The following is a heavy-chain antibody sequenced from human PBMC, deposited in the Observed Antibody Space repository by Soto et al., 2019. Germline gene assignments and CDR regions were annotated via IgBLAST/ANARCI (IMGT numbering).Heavy chain of an antibody. D-gene: IGHD4-17*01. CDR1: GGSISSGGYS. V-gene: IGHV4-30-2*01. CDR2: MYHSGST. CDR3: ARLSTVVTPIDY. J-gene: IGHJ4*02. Sequence: SETLSLTCAVSGGSISSGGYSWSWIRQPPGKGLEWIGYMYHSGSTYYNPSLKSRVTISIDRSKNQFSLKLSSVTAADTAVYYCARLSTVVTPIDYWGQGTLVTVSS.